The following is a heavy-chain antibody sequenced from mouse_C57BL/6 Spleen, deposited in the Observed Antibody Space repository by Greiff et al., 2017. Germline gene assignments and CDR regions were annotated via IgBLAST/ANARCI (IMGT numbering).Heavy chain of an antibody. D-gene: IGHD2-4*01. CDR2: INYDGSST. J-gene: IGHJ4*01. V-gene: IGHV5-16*01. CDR1: GFTFSDYY. CDR3: ARERVYYEGYYAMDY. Sequence: EVQLVESEGGLVQPGSSMKLSCTASGFTFSDYYMAWVRQVPEKGLEWVANINYDGSSTDYMDSLKSRFIISRDNAKNILYLQMSRLKSEDTATYYCARERVYYEGYYAMDYWGQGTSVTVSS.